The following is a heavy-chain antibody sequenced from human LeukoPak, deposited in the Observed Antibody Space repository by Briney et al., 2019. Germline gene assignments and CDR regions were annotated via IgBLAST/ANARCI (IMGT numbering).Heavy chain of an antibody. J-gene: IGHJ4*02. D-gene: IGHD3-22*01. Sequence: GGSLRLSCAASGFTFSSYGMHWVRQAPGKGLEWVALIWYDGRNKNYADSVKGRFTISRDNPKNTLYLQTNSLRAEDTAVYYCARTEHYSDRSGYYYFDYWGQGTLVTVSS. CDR3: ARTEHYSDRSGYYYFDY. CDR1: GFTFSSYG. CDR2: IWYDGRNK. V-gene: IGHV3-33*01.